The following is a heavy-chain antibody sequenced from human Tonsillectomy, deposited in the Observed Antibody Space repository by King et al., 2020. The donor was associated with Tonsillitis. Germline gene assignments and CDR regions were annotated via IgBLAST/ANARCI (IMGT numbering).Heavy chain of an antibody. D-gene: IGHD3-22*01. J-gene: IGHJ6*02. V-gene: IGHV3-30-3*01. CDR3: SRDRASSYDNSGYYTYFYYGMDV. CDR1: GFTFSTYA. Sequence: VQLVESGGGVVQPGMSLRLSCAASGFTFSTYAMHWVRQAPGKGLEWVAVISYDGSSTYYADSVKGRFTISRDNSKSTLYLQMNSLRAEDTAVYYLSRDRASSYDNSGYYTYFYYGMDVWGQGATVTVSS. CDR2: ISYDGSST.